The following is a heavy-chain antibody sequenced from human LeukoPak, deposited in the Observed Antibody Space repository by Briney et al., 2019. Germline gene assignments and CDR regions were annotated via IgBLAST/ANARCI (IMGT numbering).Heavy chain of an antibody. V-gene: IGHV3-21*01. CDR2: ISSSSSYI. CDR1: GFTFSSYS. Sequence: GGSLRLSCAASGFTFSSYSMNRVRQAPGKGLEWVSSISSSSSYIYYADSVKGRFTISRDNAKNSLYLQMNSLRAEDTAVYYCARERPYYYGMDVWGQGTTVTVSS. CDR3: ARERPYYYGMDV. J-gene: IGHJ6*02.